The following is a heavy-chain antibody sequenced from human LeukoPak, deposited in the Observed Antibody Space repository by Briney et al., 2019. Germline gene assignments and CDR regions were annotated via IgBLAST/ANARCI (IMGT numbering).Heavy chain of an antibody. J-gene: IGHJ5*02. D-gene: IGHD6-13*01. CDR3: ARRSPGGLYSSSWYLS. V-gene: IGHV4-34*01. Sequence: SETLSLTCAVYGGSFSPYYWSWIRQSPDKGLEWIGEINHSRSTNYNPSLKSRVTISVDTSKNQFSLKLSSVTAADTAVYYCARRSPGGLYSSSWYLSWGQGTLVTVSS. CDR2: INHSRST. CDR1: GGSFSPYY.